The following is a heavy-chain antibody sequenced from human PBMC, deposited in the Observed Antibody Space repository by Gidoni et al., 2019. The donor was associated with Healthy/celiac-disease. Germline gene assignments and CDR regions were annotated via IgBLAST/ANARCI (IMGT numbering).Heavy chain of an antibody. CDR2: IYYSGST. Sequence: QLQLQESGPGLVKPSETLSLTCTVSGGSISSSSYYWGWIRQPPGKGLEWIGSIYYSGSTYYNPSLKSRVTISVDTSKNQFSLKLSSVTAADTAVYYCARLRVCSTSCYSFDYWGQGTLVTVSS. J-gene: IGHJ4*02. D-gene: IGHD2-2*01. CDR1: GGSISSSSYY. CDR3: ARLRVCSTSCYSFDY. V-gene: IGHV4-39*01.